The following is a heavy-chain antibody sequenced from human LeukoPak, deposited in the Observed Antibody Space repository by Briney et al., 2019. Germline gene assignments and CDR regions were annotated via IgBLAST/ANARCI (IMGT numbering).Heavy chain of an antibody. J-gene: IGHJ5*02. V-gene: IGHV3-33*01. CDR2: IWYDGSNK. CDR1: GFTFSSYG. D-gene: IGHD2-2*01. Sequence: PGRSLRLSCAASGFTFSSYGMYWVRQAPGKGLEWVAVIWYDGSNKYYADSVKGRFTISRDNSKNTLYLQMNSLRAEDTAVYYCARARSAVVVPAAPSFDPWGQGTLVTVSS. CDR3: ARARSAVVVPAAPSFDP.